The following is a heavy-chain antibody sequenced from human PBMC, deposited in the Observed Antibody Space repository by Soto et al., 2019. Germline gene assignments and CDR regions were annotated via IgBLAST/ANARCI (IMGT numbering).Heavy chain of an antibody. CDR2: INPSGGST. CDR3: ARAPQNYYDNNGYDWYFDL. Sequence: QVQLVQSGTEVKKPGASVKVSCKASGYTFTSYYMHWVRQAPGQGLEWMGIINPSGGSTTYAQKFQGRVTMTRDTSTSKVYMELSSLRSEDTAMYYCARAPQNYYDNNGYDWYFDLWGRGTLVTVSS. V-gene: IGHV1-46*01. D-gene: IGHD3-22*01. CDR1: GYTFTSYY. J-gene: IGHJ2*01.